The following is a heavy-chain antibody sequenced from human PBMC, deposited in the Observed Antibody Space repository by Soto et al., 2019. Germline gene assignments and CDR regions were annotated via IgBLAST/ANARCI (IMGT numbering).Heavy chain of an antibody. J-gene: IGHJ6*02. CDR1: GFTFDDYA. Sequence: EVQLVESGGGLVQPGRSLRLSCAASGFTFDDYAMHWVRQAPGKGLEWVSGISWNSGSIGYADSVKGRFTISRDNXKXXLYLRMNSLRAEDTALYYGAKDHYDGSGSAYGMDVWGQGTTVTVSS. CDR2: ISWNSGSI. D-gene: IGHD3-10*01. V-gene: IGHV3-9*01. CDR3: AKDHYDGSGSAYGMDV.